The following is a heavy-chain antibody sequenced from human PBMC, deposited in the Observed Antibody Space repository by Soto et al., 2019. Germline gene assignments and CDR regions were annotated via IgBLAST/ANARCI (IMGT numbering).Heavy chain of an antibody. CDR3: ARISRPEAYYYGMDD. CDR2: MNPNSGNT. J-gene: IGHJ6*02. Sequence: GASVKVSCKASGYTFTSYDINWVRQATGQGLEWMGWMNPNSGNTGYAQKFQGRVTMTRNTSISTAYMELSRLRSDDTAVYYCARISRPEAYYYGMDDWGQGTTVTVSS. V-gene: IGHV1-8*01. D-gene: IGHD3-3*02. CDR1: GYTFTSYD.